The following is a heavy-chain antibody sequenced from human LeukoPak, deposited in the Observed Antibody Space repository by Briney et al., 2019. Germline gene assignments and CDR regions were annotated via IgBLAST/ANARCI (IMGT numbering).Heavy chain of an antibody. CDR3: ARYTRVNGYYFDY. J-gene: IGHJ4*02. D-gene: IGHD2-8*01. Sequence: PSETLSLTCNVSGGSISSRRYYWSWLRQPPGKGLEWIATIYHSGSTYYNASLKSRVTISVDTSKSHFSLKLSSVTAADTAMYYCARYTRVNGYYFDYWGQGTLVTVSS. CDR1: GGSISSRRYY. V-gene: IGHV4-39*02. CDR2: IYHSGST.